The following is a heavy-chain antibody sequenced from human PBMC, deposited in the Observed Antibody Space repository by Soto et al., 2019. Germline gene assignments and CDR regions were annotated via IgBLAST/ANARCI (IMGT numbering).Heavy chain of an antibody. J-gene: IGHJ4*02. CDR3: ARDSSVAVAGMGDY. V-gene: IGHV3-21*01. CDR2: ISSSSSYI. CDR1: GFTFSSYS. Sequence: EVQLVESGGGLVKPGGSLRLSCAASGFTFSSYSMNWVRQAPGKGLEWVSSISSSSSYIYYADSVKGRFTISRDNAKNSLYLQMNSLRAEDTAVYYWARDSSVAVAGMGDYWGQGTLVTVSS. D-gene: IGHD6-19*01.